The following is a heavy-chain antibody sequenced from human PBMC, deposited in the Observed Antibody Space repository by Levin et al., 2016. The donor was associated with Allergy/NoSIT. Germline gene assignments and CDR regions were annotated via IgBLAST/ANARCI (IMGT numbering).Heavy chain of an antibody. J-gene: IGHJ4*02. Sequence: VRQMPGKGLEWMGIIYPGDSDTRYSPSFQGQVTISADKSISTAYLQWSSLKASDTAMYYCARLDSRWELPFDYWGQGTLVTVSS. CDR3: ARLDSRWELPFDY. CDR2: IYPGDSDT. V-gene: IGHV5-51*01. D-gene: IGHD1-26*01.